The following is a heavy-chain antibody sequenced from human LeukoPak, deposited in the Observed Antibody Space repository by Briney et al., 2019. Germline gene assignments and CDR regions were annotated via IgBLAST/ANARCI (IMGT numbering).Heavy chain of an antibody. V-gene: IGHV1-2*02. CDR2: INPNSGGT. Sequence: ASVKVSCEASGYTFTGYYMHWVRQAPGQGLEWMGWINPNSGGTNYAQKFQGRVTMTRDTSISTAYMERSRLRSDDTAVYYCARTMYYHDSSGRFDYWGQGTLVTVSS. J-gene: IGHJ4*02. CDR3: ARTMYYHDSSGRFDY. CDR1: GYTFTGYY. D-gene: IGHD3-22*01.